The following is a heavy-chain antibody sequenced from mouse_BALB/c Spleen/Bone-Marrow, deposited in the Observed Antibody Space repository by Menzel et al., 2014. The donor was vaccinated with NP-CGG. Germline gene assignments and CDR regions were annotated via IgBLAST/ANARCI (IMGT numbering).Heavy chain of an antibody. CDR1: GYTLTSYW. J-gene: IGHJ3*01. V-gene: IGHV1S127*01. CDR2: IDPSDNYT. D-gene: IGHD2-14*01. Sequence: QVQLQQSGAELVKPGASVKMSCKAPGYTLTSYWMHWAKQRPGQGLEWIGAIDPSDNYTHYNQEFKGKATLTVDTSSSAAYMQLSSLTSEDSAVYYCTNLGTYWGQGTLVTVSA. CDR3: TNLGTY.